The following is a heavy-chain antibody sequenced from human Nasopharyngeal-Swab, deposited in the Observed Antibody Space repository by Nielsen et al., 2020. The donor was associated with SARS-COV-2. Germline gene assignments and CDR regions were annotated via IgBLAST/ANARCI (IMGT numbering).Heavy chain of an antibody. J-gene: IGHJ4*02. Sequence: GGSLRLSCAASGFTFSSYAMSWVRQAPGKGLEWVSAISGSGGSTYYADSVKGRFTISRDNSKNTLYLQMNSPRAEDTAVYYCAKGSTYGGAVTTIDFDYWGQGTLVTVSS. CDR2: ISGSGGST. D-gene: IGHD2-21*02. CDR1: GFTFSSYA. CDR3: AKGSTYGGAVTTIDFDY. V-gene: IGHV3-23*01.